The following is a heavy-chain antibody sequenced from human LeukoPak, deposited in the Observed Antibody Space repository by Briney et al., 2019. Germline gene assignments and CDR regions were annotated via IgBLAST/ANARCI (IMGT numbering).Heavy chain of an antibody. D-gene: IGHD1-26*01. J-gene: IGHJ4*02. CDR1: GGSISSYY. CDR3: AREVGGLLPYFDY. Sequence: SETLSLTCTVSGGSISSYYWSWIRQPPGKGLEWIGYIYYSGRSTYYNPSLKSRVTISVDTSKNQFSLKLSSVTAADTAVYYCAREVGGLLPYFDYWGQGTLVTVSS. CDR2: IYYSGRST. V-gene: IGHV4-59*01.